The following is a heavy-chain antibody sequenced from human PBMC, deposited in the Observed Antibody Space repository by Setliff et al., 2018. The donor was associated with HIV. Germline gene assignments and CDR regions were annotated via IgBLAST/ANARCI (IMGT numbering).Heavy chain of an antibody. CDR2: IKSKTDGGTT. D-gene: IGHD3-22*01. V-gene: IGHV3-15*01. CDR3: TTEVRYYDSSGPDY. CDR1: GFSFSTHD. Sequence: PGGSLRLSCTASGFSFSTHDMNWVRQAPGKGLEWVGRIKSKTDGGTTDYAAPVKGRFTISRDDSKNTLYLQMNSLKTEDTAVYYCTTEVRYYDSSGPDYWGQGTLVTVSS. J-gene: IGHJ4*02.